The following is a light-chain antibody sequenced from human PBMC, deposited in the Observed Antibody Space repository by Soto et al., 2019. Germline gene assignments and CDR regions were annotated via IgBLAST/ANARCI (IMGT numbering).Light chain of an antibody. J-gene: IGKJ3*01. V-gene: IGKV3-20*01. CDR2: GAS. CDR3: QQYGSSFT. Sequence: EIVLTQSPGTLSLSPGERATLSCRASQSVSSSYLAWYQQKPGQAPRLLIYGASSRPTGIPDRFSGSGSGTDFTLTISRLEPEDLAVYYCQQYGSSFTFGPGTKVDIK. CDR1: QSVSSSY.